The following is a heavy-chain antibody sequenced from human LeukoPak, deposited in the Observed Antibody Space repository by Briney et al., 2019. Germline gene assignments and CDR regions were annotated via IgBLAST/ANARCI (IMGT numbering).Heavy chain of an antibody. J-gene: IGHJ4*02. Sequence: PGGSLRLSCAASGFSFSTYWMSWVRQAPGKGLEWVANIKQDGSEKYHVDSVKGRFTISRDNAKNSLYLQMNSLRVEDTAVYYCARAWSYSTGWYNYWGQSTRLTVSS. CDR3: ARAWSYSTGWYNY. D-gene: IGHD6-19*01. CDR2: IKQDGSEK. CDR1: GFSFSTYW. V-gene: IGHV3-7*04.